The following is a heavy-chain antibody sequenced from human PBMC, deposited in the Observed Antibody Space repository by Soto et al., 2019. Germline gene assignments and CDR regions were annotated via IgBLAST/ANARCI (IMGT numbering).Heavy chain of an antibody. CDR2: IYYSGST. Sequence: SETLSLTCTVSGGSISSSSYYWGWIRQPPGKGLEWIGSIYYSGSTYYNPSLKSRVTISVDTSKNQFSLKLSSVTAADTAVYYCARPVALGSGYLYGMDVWGQGTTVTVSS. CDR3: ARPVALGSGYLYGMDV. V-gene: IGHV4-39*01. J-gene: IGHJ6*02. CDR1: GGSISSSSYY. D-gene: IGHD5-12*01.